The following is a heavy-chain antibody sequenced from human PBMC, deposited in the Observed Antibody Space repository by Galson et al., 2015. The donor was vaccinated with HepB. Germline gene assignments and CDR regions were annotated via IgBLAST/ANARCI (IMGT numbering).Heavy chain of an antibody. CDR1: GDSVSSNSAA. J-gene: IGHJ4*02. Sequence: CAISGDSVSSNSAAWNWIRQSPSRGLEWLGRTYYKSKWYNDYAESVKSRITINPDTSKNQFSLQLNSVTPEDTAVYYCAREEPSNGWSSFDCWGQGTLVIVSS. CDR2: TYYKSKWYN. CDR3: AREEPSNGWSSFDC. D-gene: IGHD6-19*01. V-gene: IGHV6-1*01.